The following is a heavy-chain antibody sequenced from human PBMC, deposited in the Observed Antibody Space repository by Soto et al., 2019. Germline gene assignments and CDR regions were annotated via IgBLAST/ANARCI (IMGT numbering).Heavy chain of an antibody. CDR1: GFTFSSYA. Sequence: GGSLRLSCAASGFTFSSYAMSWVRQAPGKGLERVSGISSSGDTTYYADSVKGRFTISRDKFKNMLYLQLNSLRAEDTAEYYCAKSTFHDSSGYYSRADYGMDVWGQGTTVTVSS. D-gene: IGHD3-22*01. V-gene: IGHV3-23*01. J-gene: IGHJ6*02. CDR2: ISSSGDTT. CDR3: AKSTFHDSSGYYSRADYGMDV.